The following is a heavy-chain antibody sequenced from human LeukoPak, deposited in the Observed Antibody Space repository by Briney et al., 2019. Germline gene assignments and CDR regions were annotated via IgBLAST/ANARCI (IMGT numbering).Heavy chain of an antibody. CDR2: ISYDGSNK. D-gene: IGHD1-26*01. Sequence: GGSLRLSCAASGFTFSSYAMHWVRQAPGQGLEWVAVISYDGSNKYYADSVKGRFTISRDNSKNTLYMQMNSLRAEDTAVYYCARDKAKVGATNFDYWGQGTLVTVSS. J-gene: IGHJ4*02. V-gene: IGHV3-30-3*01. CDR3: ARDKAKVGATNFDY. CDR1: GFTFSSYA.